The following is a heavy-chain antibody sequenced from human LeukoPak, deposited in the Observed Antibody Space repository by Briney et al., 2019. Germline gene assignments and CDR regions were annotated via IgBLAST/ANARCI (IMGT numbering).Heavy chain of an antibody. D-gene: IGHD4-17*01. Sequence: RGGSLRLSCAASGSTFSNAWMSWVRQAPGKGLEWVGRIRSKTDGGTTDYAAPVKGRFTNTRYDSKNTLYLELSRLITEETAVYYCTTDPATVIFDYWGQGTLVTVSS. CDR3: TTDPATVIFDY. CDR2: IRSKTDGGTT. J-gene: IGHJ4*02. V-gene: IGHV3-15*01. CDR1: GSTFSNAW.